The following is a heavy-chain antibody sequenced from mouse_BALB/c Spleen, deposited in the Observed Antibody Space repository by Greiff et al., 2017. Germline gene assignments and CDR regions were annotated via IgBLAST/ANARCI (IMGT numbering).Heavy chain of an antibody. D-gene: IGHD1-1*01. Sequence: QVQLQQSGAELAKPGASVKMSCKASGYTFTSYWMHWVKQRPGQGLEWIGYINPSTGYTEYNQKFKDKATLTADKSSSTAYMQLSSLTSEDSAVYYCARNYGSSYRYWYFDVWGAGTTVTVSS. CDR2: INPSTGYT. J-gene: IGHJ1*01. CDR3: ARNYGSSYRYWYFDV. CDR1: GYTFTSYW. V-gene: IGHV1-7*01.